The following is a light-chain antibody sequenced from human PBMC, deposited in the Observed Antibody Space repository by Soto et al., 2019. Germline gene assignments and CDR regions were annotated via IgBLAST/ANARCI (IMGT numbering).Light chain of an antibody. CDR2: LTS. Sequence: EIVLTQSTATLSAFPGDRVTLSGRASQALNTRLAWYQHKPGQAPRLLIYLTSNRAAGVPARFSAWGSETDFTLTISDVEPEDFAVYYCHQRQSWPRTFGQGTKVDIK. J-gene: IGKJ1*01. CDR3: HQRQSWPRT. V-gene: IGKV3-11*01. CDR1: QALNTR.